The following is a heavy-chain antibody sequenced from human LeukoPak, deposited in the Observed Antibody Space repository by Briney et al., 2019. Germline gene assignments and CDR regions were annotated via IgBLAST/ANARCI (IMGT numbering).Heavy chain of an antibody. D-gene: IGHD2-2*01. J-gene: IGHJ3*02. CDR2: IIPILGIA. V-gene: IGHV1-69*04. CDR1: GGTFSSYA. Sequence: EASVKVSCKASGGTFSSYAISWVRQAPGQGLEWMGRIIPILGIANYAQKFQGRVTITADKSTSTAYMELSSLRSEDTAVYYCARDASQVVPAAIDIWGQGTMVTVSS. CDR3: ARDASQVVPAAIDI.